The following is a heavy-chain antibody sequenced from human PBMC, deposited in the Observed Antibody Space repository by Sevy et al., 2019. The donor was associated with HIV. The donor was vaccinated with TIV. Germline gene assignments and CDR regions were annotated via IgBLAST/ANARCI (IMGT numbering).Heavy chain of an antibody. CDR2: ISYDASNK. V-gene: IGHV3-30*19. Sequence: GGSLRLSCAASGFSISGYGMHWVRQAPGKGLEWVAVISYDASNKYYADSVKGRFTISRDNSKNTLYLQMNSLRAEDTAVYYCARQIAVAGSFDYWGQGTLVTVSS. J-gene: IGHJ4*02. D-gene: IGHD6-19*01. CDR3: ARQIAVAGSFDY. CDR1: GFSISGYG.